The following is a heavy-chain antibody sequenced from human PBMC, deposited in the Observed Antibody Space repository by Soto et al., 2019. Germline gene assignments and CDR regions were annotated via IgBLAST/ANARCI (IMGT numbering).Heavy chain of an antibody. CDR3: AKVVAVYDILTGYCDY. CDR2: ISGSGGST. Sequence: GGSLRLSCAASGFTFSSYAMSWVRQAPGKGLEWVSAISGSGGSTYYADSVKGRFTISRDNSKNTLYLQMNSLRAEDTAVYYCAKVVAVYDILTGYCDYWGQGTLVTVSS. J-gene: IGHJ4*02. CDR1: GFTFSSYA. V-gene: IGHV3-23*01. D-gene: IGHD3-9*01.